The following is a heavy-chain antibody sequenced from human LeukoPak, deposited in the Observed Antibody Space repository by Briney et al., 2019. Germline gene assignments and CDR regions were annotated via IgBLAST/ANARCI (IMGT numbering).Heavy chain of an antibody. CDR2: IYPGDSDT. D-gene: IGHD5-18*01. J-gene: IGHJ4*02. V-gene: IGHV5-51*01. Sequence: GESLKISCKGSVYSFTSSWIGCVRQMPGKGLEWMGIIYPGDSDTRYSPSFQGQVTISADKSISTAYLQWSSLKASDTAMYYCARQRDTDRDYWGQGTLVTVSS. CDR1: VYSFTSSW. CDR3: ARQRDTDRDY.